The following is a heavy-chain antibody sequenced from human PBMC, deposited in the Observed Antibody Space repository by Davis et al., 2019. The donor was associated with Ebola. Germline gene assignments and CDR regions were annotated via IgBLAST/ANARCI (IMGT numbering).Heavy chain of an antibody. D-gene: IGHD1-7*01. Sequence: GESLKISCAGSGFTFSTYAMTWVRQAPGKGLEWVSRISGSGGDTHYADSVKGRFTISRDNAKSTLYLQMNSMTAEDTAVYYCVRTTYGAPEYWGQGTLVTVSS. CDR3: VRTTYGAPEY. CDR2: ISGSGGDT. V-gene: IGHV3-23*01. CDR1: GFTFSTYA. J-gene: IGHJ4*02.